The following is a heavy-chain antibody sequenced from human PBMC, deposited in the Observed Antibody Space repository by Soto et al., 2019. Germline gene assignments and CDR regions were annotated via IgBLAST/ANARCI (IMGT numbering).Heavy chain of an antibody. CDR2: FHSSGAT. D-gene: IGHD3-10*01. Sequence: PSETLSLTCTVSGGSISSADYYWSWIRQPPGKGLEWIGYFHSSGATYKDPSLKSRVTISVDTSKNQISLKLDSVTAADTAVYYCASIWFGDFDYWGHGTLVTVPS. V-gene: IGHV4-30-4*01. J-gene: IGHJ4*01. CDR1: GGSISSADYY. CDR3: ASIWFGDFDY.